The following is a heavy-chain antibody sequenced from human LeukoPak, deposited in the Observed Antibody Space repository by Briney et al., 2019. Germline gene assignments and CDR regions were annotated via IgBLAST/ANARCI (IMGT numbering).Heavy chain of an antibody. V-gene: IGHV1-18*01. J-gene: IGHJ4*02. Sequence: KLQGRVTMTTDTSTSTAYMELRSLRSDDTAVYYCARDDRIAAAGRLDYWGQGTLVTVSS. D-gene: IGHD6-13*01. CDR3: ARDDRIAAAGRLDY.